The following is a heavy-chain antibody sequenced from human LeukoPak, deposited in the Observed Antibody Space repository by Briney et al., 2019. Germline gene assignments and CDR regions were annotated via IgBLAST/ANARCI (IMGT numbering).Heavy chain of an antibody. CDR3: AREATRYFDSWAGAVDAFDI. D-gene: IGHD3-9*01. J-gene: IGHJ3*02. V-gene: IGHV3-66*01. CDR1: GFTVSSNY. Sequence: PGGSLRLSCAVSGFTVSSNYMSWVRQAPGKGLEWVSVIYSGGSTYYADSVKGRFTISRDNSKNTLYLQMNSLRAEDTAVYYCAREATRYFDSWAGAVDAFDIWGQGTMVTVPS. CDR2: IYSGGST.